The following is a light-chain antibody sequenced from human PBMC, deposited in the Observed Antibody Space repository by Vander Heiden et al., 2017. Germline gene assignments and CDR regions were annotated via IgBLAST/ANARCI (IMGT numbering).Light chain of an antibody. CDR2: GKN. V-gene: IGLV3-19*01. CDR1: SLRSYY. CDR3: NSRDSSGNYYV. Sequence: SSELTQDPAVSVALGQTVRITCQGDSLRSYYASWYQQKPGQAPVLVIYGKNNRPSGSPDRFSGSSSGNTASLTITGAQAEDEADYYCNSRDSSGNYYVFGTGTKVTVL. J-gene: IGLJ1*01.